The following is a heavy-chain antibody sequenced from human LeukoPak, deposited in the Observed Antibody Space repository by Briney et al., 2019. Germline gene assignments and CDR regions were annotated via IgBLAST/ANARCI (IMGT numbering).Heavy chain of an antibody. J-gene: IGHJ3*02. CDR3: ARVTGIWFGELFGLDAFDI. D-gene: IGHD3-10*01. Sequence: GGSLRLSCEASGFTFSTYNMNWVRQAPGKRLEWVSSITSTSSYVFYADSVKGRFTISRDNAKNSLYLQINSLRAEDAAVYYCARVTGIWFGELFGLDAFDIWGQGTMVTVSS. V-gene: IGHV3-21*01. CDR1: GFTFSTYN. CDR2: ITSTSSYV.